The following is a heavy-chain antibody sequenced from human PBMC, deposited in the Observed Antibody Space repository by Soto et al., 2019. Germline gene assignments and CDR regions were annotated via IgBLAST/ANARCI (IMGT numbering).Heavy chain of an antibody. CDR3: ARDRRFXEWLLPREAYYYYGMDV. CDR1: GYTFTGYY. D-gene: IGHD3-3*01. J-gene: IGHJ6*02. Sequence: ASVKVSCKASGYTFTGYYMHWVRQAPGQGLEWTGWINPNSGGTNYAQKFQGWVTMTRDTSISTAYMELSRLRSDDTAVYYCARDRRFXEWLLPREAYYYYGMDVWGRGTTVTVSS. V-gene: IGHV1-2*04. CDR2: INPNSGGT.